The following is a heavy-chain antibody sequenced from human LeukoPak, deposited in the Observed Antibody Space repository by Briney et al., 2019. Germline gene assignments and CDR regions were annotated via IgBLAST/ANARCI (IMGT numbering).Heavy chain of an antibody. CDR3: ATIYDFWSGFPAAESFDY. J-gene: IGHJ4*02. V-gene: IGHV4-34*01. Sequence: SETLSLTCAVYGGSFSGYYWSWIRQPPGKGLEWIGEINHSGSTNYNPSLKSRVTISVDTSKNQFSLKLSSVTAADTAVYYCATIYDFWSGFPAAESFDYSGQGTLVTVSS. CDR1: GGSFSGYY. CDR2: INHSGST. D-gene: IGHD3-3*01.